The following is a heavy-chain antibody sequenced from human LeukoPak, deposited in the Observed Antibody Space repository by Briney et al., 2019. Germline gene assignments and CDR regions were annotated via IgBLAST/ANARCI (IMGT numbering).Heavy chain of an antibody. CDR2: INPNSGGT. V-gene: IGHV1-2*02. D-gene: IGHD2-15*01. Sequence: ASVKVSCKASGYTFTGYYMHGVRQAPGQGLEWMGWINPNSGGTNYAQKFQGRVTMTRDTSISTAYMELSRLRSDDTAVYYCATRDVVVAATEHDYWGQGTLVTVSS. CDR1: GYTFTGYY. J-gene: IGHJ4*02. CDR3: ATRDVVVAATEHDY.